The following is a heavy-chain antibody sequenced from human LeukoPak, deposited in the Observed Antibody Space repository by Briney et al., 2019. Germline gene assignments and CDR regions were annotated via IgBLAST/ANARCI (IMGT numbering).Heavy chain of an antibody. J-gene: IGHJ5*02. V-gene: IGHV4-4*07. Sequence: PSETLSLTCTVSGGSITSHFWSWIRQPAGKGLEWIRRIYISGTTNYTPSLKRRVSMSLDTPKNQITLKLTSVTAADTAVYYCARLGYDSGTRGLDPWGQRTLVTISS. D-gene: IGHD3-10*01. CDR1: GGSITSHF. CDR3: ARLGYDSGTRGLDP. CDR2: IYISGTT.